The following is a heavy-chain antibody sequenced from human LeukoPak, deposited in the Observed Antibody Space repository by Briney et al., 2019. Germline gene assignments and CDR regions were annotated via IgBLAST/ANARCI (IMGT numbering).Heavy chain of an antibody. CDR3: ARDAVTHDH. D-gene: IGHD4-17*01. CDR2: ISWNSGSI. V-gene: IGHV3-9*01. J-gene: IGHJ5*02. CDR1: GFTFDDYA. Sequence: GGSLRLSCAASGFTFDDYAMHWVRQAPGKGLEWVSGISWNSGSIGYADSVKGRFTISRDNAKNSLYLQMNSLRAEDTAVYYCARDAVTHDHWGQGTLVTVSS.